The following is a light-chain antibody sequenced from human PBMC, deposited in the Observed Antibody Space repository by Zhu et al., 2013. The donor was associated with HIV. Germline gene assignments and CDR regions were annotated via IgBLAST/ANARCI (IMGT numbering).Light chain of an antibody. CDR2: WAS. CDR3: QMYYSAQWT. CDR1: QSLLYSSNNKNY. Sequence: DIVMTQSPDSLAVSLGERATINCKSSQSLLYSSNNKNYLAWYQQKPGQPPKLLFSWASTRESGVPDRFSGGGSGTDFTLTISSLQPEDVATYYCQMYYSAQWTFGQGTKVELK. J-gene: IGKJ1*01. V-gene: IGKV4-1*01.